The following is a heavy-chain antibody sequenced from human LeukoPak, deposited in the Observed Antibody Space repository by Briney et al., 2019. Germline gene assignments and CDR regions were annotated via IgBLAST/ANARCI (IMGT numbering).Heavy chain of an antibody. CDR3: ARERSSSGGHNWFDP. J-gene: IGHJ5*02. CDR2: VYYTGVT. D-gene: IGHD4-23*01. V-gene: IGHV4-59*11. CDR1: GGSISSHY. Sequence: SETLSLTCTVSGGSISSHYWSWIRQPPGKGPEWIGSVYYTGVTSTNPFFRSRMSISVDTSKNQFSLNLTSVTAADAAVYYCARERSSSGGHNWFDPWGQGTLVTVSS.